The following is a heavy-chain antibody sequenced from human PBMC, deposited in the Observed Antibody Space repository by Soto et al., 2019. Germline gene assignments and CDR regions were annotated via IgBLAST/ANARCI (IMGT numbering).Heavy chain of an antibody. V-gene: IGHV1-3*01. CDR2: INPDNGNT. J-gene: IGHJ3*01. CDR3: ATDILSVGPRANDADNV. D-gene: IGHD2-8*02. Sequence: QVQLVQSGAEVRKPGASVNISCRASGFSFSDNLINWVRQAPGQSLEWLGWINPDNGNTRYSQRFQGRVTICRHSSASIHYEKVTDLTSEDMADYSSATDILSVGPRANDADNVWGQGTMVTVSS. CDR1: GFSFSDNL.